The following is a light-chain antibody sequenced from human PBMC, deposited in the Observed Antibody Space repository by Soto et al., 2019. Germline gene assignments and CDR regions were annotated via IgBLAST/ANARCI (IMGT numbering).Light chain of an antibody. CDR1: SSNIGRNT. V-gene: IGLV1-44*01. J-gene: IGLJ1*01. CDR2: TNN. Sequence: QSVLTQPHSASGTPGQRVTISCSGSSSNIGRNTVNWYQQLPGTAPKLLIYTNNQRPSGVPDRFSGSKSGASATLAISGLQSQDEADYYCAAWYDSLKGRVFGTGTKLTVL. CDR3: AAWYDSLKGRV.